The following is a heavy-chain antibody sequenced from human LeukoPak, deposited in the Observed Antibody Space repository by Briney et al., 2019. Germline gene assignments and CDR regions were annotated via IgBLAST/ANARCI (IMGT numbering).Heavy chain of an antibody. D-gene: IGHD3-9*01. V-gene: IGHV3-48*03. CDR2: ISSSGSTI. J-gene: IGHJ6*04. CDR3: ARDPAYYDILTGYYNYGMDV. Sequence: GGSLRLSCAASGFTFSSYEMNWVRQAPGKGLEWVSYISSSGSTIYYADSVKGRLTISRDNAKNSLYLQMNSLRAEDTAVYYCARDPAYYDILTGYYNYGMDVWGKGTTVTVSS. CDR1: GFTFSSYE.